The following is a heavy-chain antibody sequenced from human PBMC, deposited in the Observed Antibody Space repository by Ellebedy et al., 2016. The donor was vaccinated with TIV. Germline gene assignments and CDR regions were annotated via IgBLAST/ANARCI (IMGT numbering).Heavy chain of an antibody. V-gene: IGHV3-23*01. CDR3: AKRYCSGGRCRAFDY. J-gene: IGHJ4*02. Sequence: GGSLRLSXAASGFTVSTYAMNWVRQAPGKGLEWVSAVSGSGGSTYYADSVKGRFTISKDNSKNMVYLQMNSLRAEDTAVYYCAKRYCSGGRCRAFDYWGQGIVVTVSS. CDR2: VSGSGGST. D-gene: IGHD2-15*01. CDR1: GFTVSTYA.